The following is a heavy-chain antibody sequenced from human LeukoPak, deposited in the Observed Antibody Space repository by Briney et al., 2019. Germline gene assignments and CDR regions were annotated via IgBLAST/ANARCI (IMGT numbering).Heavy chain of an antibody. CDR3: ARLSGSDFDY. V-gene: IGHV4-39*01. Sequence: PSETLSLTCTVSGGSISSSYYYWGWIRQPPGRGLQWIGSLYCSGSTYYNPSLRSRVTISVDTSKNQFSLKLSSVSAADTAVYYCARLSGSDFDYWGQGTLVTVPS. D-gene: IGHD1-26*01. J-gene: IGHJ4*02. CDR2: LYCSGST. CDR1: GGSISSSYYY.